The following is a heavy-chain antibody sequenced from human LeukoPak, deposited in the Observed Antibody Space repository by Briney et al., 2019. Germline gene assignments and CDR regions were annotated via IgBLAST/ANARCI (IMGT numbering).Heavy chain of an antibody. J-gene: IGHJ4*02. CDR1: GGTFSSYA. Sequence: ASVKVSCKASGGTFSSYAISWVRQAPGQGLEWMGGIIPIFGTANYAQKFQGRVTITADESTSTAYMELSSLRSEDTAVYYCARRNYGDYGFDYWGQGTLVTVSS. D-gene: IGHD4-17*01. CDR2: IIPIFGTA. V-gene: IGHV1-69*13. CDR3: ARRNYGDYGFDY.